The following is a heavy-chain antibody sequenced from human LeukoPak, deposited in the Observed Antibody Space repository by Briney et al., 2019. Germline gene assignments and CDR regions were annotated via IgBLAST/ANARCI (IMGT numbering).Heavy chain of an antibody. J-gene: IGHJ3*02. CDR1: GFTFSSYS. D-gene: IGHD6-13*01. Sequence: GGSLRLSCAASGFTFSSYSMNWVRQAPGKGLEWVSSISSSSSYICYADSVKGRFTISRDNAKNSLYLQMNSLRAEDTAVYYCARDRGSSWLNDAFDIWGQGTMVTVSS. CDR3: ARDRGSSWLNDAFDI. V-gene: IGHV3-21*01. CDR2: ISSSSSYI.